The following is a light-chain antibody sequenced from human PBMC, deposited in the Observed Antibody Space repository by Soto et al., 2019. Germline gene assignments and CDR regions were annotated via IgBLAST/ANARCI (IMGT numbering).Light chain of an antibody. V-gene: IGKV3-20*01. CDR2: GAS. CDR3: QQYGSSPLT. J-gene: IGKJ1*01. CDR1: QSVSSSY. Sequence: EVVVTQSPGTLSLSPGERATLSCSASQSVSSSYLAWYQQKPGQAPRLLIYGASSRATGIPDRFSGSGSGTDFTLTISRLEPEDFAVYYCQQYGSSPLTFGQGTKVDIK.